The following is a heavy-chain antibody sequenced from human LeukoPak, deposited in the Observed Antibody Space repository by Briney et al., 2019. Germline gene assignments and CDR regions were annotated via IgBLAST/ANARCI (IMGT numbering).Heavy chain of an antibody. J-gene: IGHJ4*02. CDR3: GRRRIGSFGDYVDY. Sequence: KDSCLPASHTLPPSTIRSLPPTPPQGLDCLGSISTYNGNTNYAHKLQGRVTMTTDTPTSTVYMELKSLISDDTAVYYCGRRRIGSFGDYVDYWGQGTLVTVSS. CDR1: SHTLPPST. D-gene: IGHD3-10*01. V-gene: IGHV1-18*04. CDR2: ISTYNGNT.